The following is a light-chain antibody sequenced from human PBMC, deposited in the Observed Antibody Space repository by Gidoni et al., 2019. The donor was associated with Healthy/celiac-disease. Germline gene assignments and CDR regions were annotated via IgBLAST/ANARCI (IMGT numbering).Light chain of an antibody. CDR1: QSIRIF. CDR3: QQSYSTPLT. V-gene: IGKV1-39*01. Sequence: DIQMTQSPSSLSASVGDRVTITCRASQSIRIFLNWYQQKPGKAPKLLIYAASSLQSGVPSRFSGSGSGTDFTLTISSLQPEDFATYYCQQSYSTPLTFXGXTKVEIK. CDR2: AAS. J-gene: IGKJ4*01.